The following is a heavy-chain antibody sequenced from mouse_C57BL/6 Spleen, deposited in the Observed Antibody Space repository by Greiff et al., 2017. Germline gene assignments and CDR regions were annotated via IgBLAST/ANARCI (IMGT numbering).Heavy chain of an antibody. CDR3: ARGGGSTDFDY. V-gene: IGHV1-52*01. D-gene: IGHD1-1*01. Sequence: QVQLQQPGAELVRPGSSVKLSCKASGYTFTSYWMHWVKQRPIQGLEWIGNIDPSDSETPYNQKFKDKATLTVYKSSSTAYMQLSSLTSEDSAVYYCARGGGSTDFDYWGQGTTLTVSS. CDR2: IDPSDSET. J-gene: IGHJ2*01. CDR1: GYTFTSYW.